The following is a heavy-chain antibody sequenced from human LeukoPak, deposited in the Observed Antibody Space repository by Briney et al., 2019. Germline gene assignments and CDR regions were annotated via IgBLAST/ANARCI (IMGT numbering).Heavy chain of an antibody. D-gene: IGHD6-13*01. J-gene: IGHJ4*02. CDR2: IKQDGSER. V-gene: IGHV3-7*01. CDR1: GFTFSGFS. CDR3: AIIPRAAAGPSARSPFHC. Sequence: GGSLRLSCAASGFTFSGFSMSWVRQSPTKGLEWVANIKQDGSERYYVDSVKGRFTVSRDNAKNSLYLQMNSLRAEDTAVYYCAIIPRAAAGPSARSPFHCWGQGTLVTVSS.